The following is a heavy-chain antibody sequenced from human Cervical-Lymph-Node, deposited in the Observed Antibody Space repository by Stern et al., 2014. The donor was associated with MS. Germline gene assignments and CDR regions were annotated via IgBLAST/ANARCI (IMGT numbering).Heavy chain of an antibody. J-gene: IGHJ4*02. CDR2: IIPIFGTA. V-gene: IGHV1-69*01. CDR1: GGTFCSYA. Sequence: QVQLVQSGAEVKKPGPSVKVSCNASGGTFCSYAISWERQAPAQRLEWMGGIIPIFGTAIYAQKFQGRVTITADESPSTAYMELSGLRSEDTAVYYCARASFPYWGQGTLVTVSS. CDR3: ARASFPY.